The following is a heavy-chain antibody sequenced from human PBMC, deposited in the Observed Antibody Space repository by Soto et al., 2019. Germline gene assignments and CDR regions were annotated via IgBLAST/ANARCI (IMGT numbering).Heavy chain of an antibody. CDR1: WGTFSRYA. CDR3: ARNEYSTTFYYSGMDV. Sequence: GASGKVFCKASWGTFSRYAITWGGQAPGQGLEWMGRIIPIFGTANYNQKFQGRVTITADESTSTAYMELSSLRSEDTAVYYCARNEYSTTFYYSGMDVWGQGTTVTVSS. V-gene: IGHV1-69*13. CDR2: IIPIFGTA. J-gene: IGHJ6*02. D-gene: IGHD6-6*01.